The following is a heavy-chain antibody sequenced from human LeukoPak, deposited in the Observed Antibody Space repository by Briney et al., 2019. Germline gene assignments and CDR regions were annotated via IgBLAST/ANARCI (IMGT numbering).Heavy chain of an antibody. CDR1: GFTFSSYS. D-gene: IGHD3-3*01. Sequence: GGSLRLSCAASGFTFSSYSMNWVRQAPGKGLEWVSSISSSSSYIYYADSVKGRFTISRDNAKNSLYLQMSSLRSEDTAVYYCARVPSFYYDFWSGYVGGFDYWGQGTLVTVSS. J-gene: IGHJ4*02. CDR2: ISSSSSYI. V-gene: IGHV3-21*04. CDR3: ARVPSFYYDFWSGYVGGFDY.